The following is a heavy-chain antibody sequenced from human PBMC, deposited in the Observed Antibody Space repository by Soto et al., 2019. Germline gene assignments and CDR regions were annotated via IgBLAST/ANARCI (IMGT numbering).Heavy chain of an antibody. Sequence: QVQLVQSGAEVKKPGASVKVSCNASGYTLARYAINWMRQAPGQGLEWMGWISAYNGNTNYAQKLQGRVTMTTDTSTSTADMELRSLRSDDTAVYYCARDPPPPDYWGQGTLVTVSS. J-gene: IGHJ4*02. CDR1: GYTLARYA. CDR2: ISAYNGNT. CDR3: ARDPPPPDY. V-gene: IGHV1-18*01.